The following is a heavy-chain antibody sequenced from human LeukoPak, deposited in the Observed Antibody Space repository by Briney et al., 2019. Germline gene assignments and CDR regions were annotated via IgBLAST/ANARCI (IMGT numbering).Heavy chain of an antibody. CDR2: IYYSGST. V-gene: IGHV4-59*12. CDR1: GGSISSYY. Sequence: PSETLSLTCTVSGGSISSYYWSWIRQPPGKGLEWIGYIYYSGSTNYNPSLKSRVTISVDTSKNQFSLKLSSVTAADTAVYYCARRGWLRYSAWFDPWGQGTLVTVSS. CDR3: ARRGWLRYSAWFDP. J-gene: IGHJ5*02. D-gene: IGHD5-12*01.